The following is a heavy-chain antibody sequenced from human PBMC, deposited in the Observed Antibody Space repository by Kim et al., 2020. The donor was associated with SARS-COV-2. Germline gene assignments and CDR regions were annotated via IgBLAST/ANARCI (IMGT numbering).Heavy chain of an antibody. CDR2: ITYSGTT. Sequence: SETLSLTCTVSGDSISSSNYYWGWIRQPPEKGLEWISSITYSGTTYYNPSLKSRLTISVDTSKNRFTLKLSSVTAADTAVYYCARREIVAIGTGFDPWGHGTLVTHSS. J-gene: IGHJ5*02. CDR3: ARREIVAIGTGFDP. V-gene: IGHV4-39*01. D-gene: IGHD6-13*01. CDR1: GDSISSSNYY.